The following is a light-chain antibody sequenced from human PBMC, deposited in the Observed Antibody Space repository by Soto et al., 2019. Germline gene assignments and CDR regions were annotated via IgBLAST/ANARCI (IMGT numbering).Light chain of an antibody. V-gene: IGKV3-20*01. CDR1: QSVNSKY. J-gene: IGKJ1*01. CDR2: GAS. Sequence: EIVLTQSPGTLSLSPGDRATLSCRASQSVNSKYLARYQRKPGQAPRLLIYGASNRATDIPYRFSASGSGTDFTLTITRLEAEDFAVYYCQQYDSTPPTFGQGTKVEV. CDR3: QQYDSTPPT.